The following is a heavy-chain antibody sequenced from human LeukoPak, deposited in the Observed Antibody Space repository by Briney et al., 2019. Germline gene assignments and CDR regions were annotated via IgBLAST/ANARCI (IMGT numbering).Heavy chain of an antibody. CDR2: IYHSGST. Sequence: SETLSLTCTVSGYSISSGYYWGWIRQPPGKGLEWIGSIYHSGSTYYNPSLKSRVTISVDTSKNQFSLKLSSVTAADTAVYYCARGVLTGYWINWGQGTLVTVSS. J-gene: IGHJ4*02. V-gene: IGHV4-38-2*02. CDR1: GYSISSGYY. D-gene: IGHD3-9*01. CDR3: ARGVLTGYWIN.